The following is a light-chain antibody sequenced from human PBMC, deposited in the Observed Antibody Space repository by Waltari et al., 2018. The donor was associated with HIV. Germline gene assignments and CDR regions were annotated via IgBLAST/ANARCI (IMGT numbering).Light chain of an antibody. CDR3: QSYDSSLSGYV. CDR1: SSNIGAGYD. V-gene: IGLV1-40*01. Sequence: QSVLTQPPSVSGAPGQRVTISCTGSSSNIGAGYDVHWYQQLPGTAPKPLIYGNSNRPSGVPDRFSGSKSGTSASLAITGLQAEDEADYYCQSYDSSLSGYVFGTGTKVTVL. J-gene: IGLJ1*01. CDR2: GNS.